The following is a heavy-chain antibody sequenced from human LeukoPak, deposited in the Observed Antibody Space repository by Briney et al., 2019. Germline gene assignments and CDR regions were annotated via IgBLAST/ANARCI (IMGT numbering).Heavy chain of an antibody. CDR3: AKYRGFGDSYDS. D-gene: IGHD3-10*01. V-gene: IGHV3-23*01. CDR2: IGDSGGNT. Sequence: GGSLRLSCAASGFTFSSYAMSWVRQAPGKGLEWVSSIGDSGGNTYYADSVKGRFTISRDTSKNTLYLQMNSLRAEVTAVYYCAKYRGFGDSYDSWGQGTLVTVSS. CDR1: GFTFSSYA. J-gene: IGHJ4*02.